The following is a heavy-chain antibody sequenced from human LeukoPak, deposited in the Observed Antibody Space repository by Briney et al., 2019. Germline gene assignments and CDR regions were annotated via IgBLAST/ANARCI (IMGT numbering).Heavy chain of an antibody. V-gene: IGHV3-48*03. CDR1: GFTFSSYE. J-gene: IGHJ6*04. CDR2: ISSSGSTI. Sequence: GGSLRLSCAASGFTFSSYEMNWVRQAPGKGLEWVSYISSSGSTIYYADSVKGRFTISRDNAKNSLYLPMNSLRAEDTAVYYCARVYYDILTGYYYYGMDVWGKGTTVTVSS. CDR3: ARVYYDILTGYYYYGMDV. D-gene: IGHD3-9*01.